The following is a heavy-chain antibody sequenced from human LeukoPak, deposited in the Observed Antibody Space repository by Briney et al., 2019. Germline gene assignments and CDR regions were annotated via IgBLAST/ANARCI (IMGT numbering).Heavy chain of an antibody. CDR2: INSDGSNT. CDR3: AEGRGAFDI. Sequence: GGSLRLSCAASGFTFSSYWMHWVRQAPGKGLVWVSRINSDGSNTNYADSVKGRFTISRDNSKNTLYLQMNSLRAEDTAVYSCAEGRGAFDIWGQGTMVTVSS. J-gene: IGHJ3*02. D-gene: IGHD3-10*01. CDR1: GFTFSSYW. V-gene: IGHV3-74*01.